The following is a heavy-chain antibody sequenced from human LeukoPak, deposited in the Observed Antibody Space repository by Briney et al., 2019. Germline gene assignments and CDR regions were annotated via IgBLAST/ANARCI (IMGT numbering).Heavy chain of an antibody. V-gene: IGHV4-61*02. CDR1: GGSISSGSYY. J-gene: IGHJ4*02. Sequence: SQTLSLTCTVSGGSISSGSYYWSWIRQPAGKGLEWIGRIYTSGSTNYNPSLKSRVTISVDTSKNQFSLKLSSVTAADTAVYYCATNYYGSGSYSWDPYWGQGTLVTVSS. CDR3: ATNYYGSGSYSWDPY. CDR2: IYTSGST. D-gene: IGHD3-10*01.